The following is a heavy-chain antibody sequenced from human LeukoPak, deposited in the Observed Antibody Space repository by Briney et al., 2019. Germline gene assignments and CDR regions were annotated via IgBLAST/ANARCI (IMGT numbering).Heavy chain of an antibody. CDR1: GGSVSNNNDY. CDR2: IHYSGIT. V-gene: IGHV4-30-4*01. Sequence: PSETLSLTCTVSGGSVSNNNDYWSWIRQPPGKGLEWIGFIHYSGITYYNPSLKSRVTISVDSSKNQFSLNLNSVTASDTAVYYCARDPTVTTGGGYFDTWGPGTLVTVSS. J-gene: IGHJ5*02. D-gene: IGHD4-17*01. CDR3: ARDPTVTTGGGYFDT.